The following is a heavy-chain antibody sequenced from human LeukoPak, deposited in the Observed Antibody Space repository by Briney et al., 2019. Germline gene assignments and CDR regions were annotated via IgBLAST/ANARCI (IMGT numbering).Heavy chain of an antibody. CDR2: SSAYNGNT. Sequence: ASVKVSCKASGYTFSSYGISWVRQAPGQGLEWMGWSSAYNGNTNYAQKLQGRVTMTRDTSTSTVYMELSSLRSEDTAVYYCARGRVLWFGELCWFDPWGQGTLVTVSS. CDR1: GYTFSSYG. V-gene: IGHV1-18*01. D-gene: IGHD3-10*01. CDR3: ARGRVLWFGELCWFDP. J-gene: IGHJ5*02.